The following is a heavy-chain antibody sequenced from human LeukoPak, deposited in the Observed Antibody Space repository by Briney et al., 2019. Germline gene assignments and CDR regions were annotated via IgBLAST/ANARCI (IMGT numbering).Heavy chain of an antibody. CDR1: GYTFTSYD. J-gene: IGHJ4*02. D-gene: IGHD3-3*01. CDR3: ARGYGYYDFWSGYSSPFDY. CDR2: LNPNRGNT. Sequence: GASVKVSCKASGYTFTSYDINWVRQATGQGLEWMGWLNPNRGNTGDAQKFQGRVTITRNTSLSTAYMELSSLRSEDTAVYYCARGYGYYDFWSGYSSPFDYWGQGTLVTVAS. V-gene: IGHV1-8*03.